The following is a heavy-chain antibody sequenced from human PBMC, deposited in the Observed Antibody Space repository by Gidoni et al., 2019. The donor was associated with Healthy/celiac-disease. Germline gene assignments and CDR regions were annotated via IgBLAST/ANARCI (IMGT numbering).Heavy chain of an antibody. CDR3: ASTPNLYYDFWSGNAPVPHGNYYYYGMDV. CDR2: IYYSGST. CDR1: GGSVSSGSYY. Sequence: QVQLQESGPGLVKPSETLSLTCTVSGGSVSSGSYYWSWIRQPPGKGLEWIGYIYYSGSTNYNPSLKSRVTISVDTSKNQFSLKLSSVTAADTAVYYCASTPNLYYDFWSGNAPVPHGNYYYYGMDVWGQGTTVTVSS. V-gene: IGHV4-61*01. J-gene: IGHJ6*02. D-gene: IGHD3-3*01.